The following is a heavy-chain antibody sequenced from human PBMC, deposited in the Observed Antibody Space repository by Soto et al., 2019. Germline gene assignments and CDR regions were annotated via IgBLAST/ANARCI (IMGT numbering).Heavy chain of an antibody. CDR3: ARDPLDLFDS. CDR1: GGALNSGNYY. Sequence: SENLSLTCSVSGGALNSGNYYWSWIRQVPGKGLEWIGYIYSSGSTLYNPSLKSRVIISVDTSMNQFSLKLSSVTAADTAVYYCARDPLDLFDSWGQ. CDR2: IYSSGST. J-gene: IGHJ4*02. V-gene: IGHV4-61*01. D-gene: IGHD1-7*01.